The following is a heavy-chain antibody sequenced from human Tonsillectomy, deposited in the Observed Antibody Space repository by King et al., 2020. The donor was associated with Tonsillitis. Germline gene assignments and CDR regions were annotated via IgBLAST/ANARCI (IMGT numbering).Heavy chain of an antibody. CDR2: IPYDGSNE. D-gene: IGHD4-17*01. Sequence: QLVQSGGGVVQSGGSLRLSCAASGFTFSSYGMHWVRQAPGKGLEWVTYIPYDGSNEFYADAVKGRFTISRDISKNTVYLQMNSLRLEDTAFYYCAKDRDFGDYEPLDHWGQGTLVTVS. J-gene: IGHJ4*02. V-gene: IGHV3-30*02. CDR1: GFTFSSYG. CDR3: AKDRDFGDYEPLDH.